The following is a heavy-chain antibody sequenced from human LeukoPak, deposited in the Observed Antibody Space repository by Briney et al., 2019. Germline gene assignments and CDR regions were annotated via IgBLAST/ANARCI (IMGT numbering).Heavy chain of an antibody. D-gene: IGHD3-10*01. Sequence: GGSLRLSCAASGFTFSSYAMPWVRQAPGKGLGWVAVISYDGSNKYYADSVKGRFTISRDNSKNTLYLQMNSLRAEDTAVYYCARDINTDYYFDYWGQGTLVTVSS. J-gene: IGHJ4*02. CDR1: GFTFSSYA. V-gene: IGHV3-30*04. CDR3: ARDINTDYYFDY. CDR2: ISYDGSNK.